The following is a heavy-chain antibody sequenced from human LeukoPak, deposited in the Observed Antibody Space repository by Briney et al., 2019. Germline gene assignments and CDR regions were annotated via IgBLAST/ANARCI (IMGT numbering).Heavy chain of an antibody. D-gene: IGHD4-11*01. CDR1: GGSISSSRNY. Sequence: SETLSLTCTVSGGSISSSRNYWGWIRQPPGKRLEWIGSIHYSGSTYYSPSLKSRVTIYVDISKNQFSLKLTSVTAADTAVYYCARQGSNWYFEYFQHWGQGTLVTVSS. CDR2: IHYSGST. V-gene: IGHV4-39*01. CDR3: ARQGSNWYFEYFQH. J-gene: IGHJ1*01.